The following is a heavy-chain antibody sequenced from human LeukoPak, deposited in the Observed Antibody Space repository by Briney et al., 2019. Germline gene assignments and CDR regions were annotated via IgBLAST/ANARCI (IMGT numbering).Heavy chain of an antibody. CDR1: GYSFTSYW. CDR3: ARLAAAGKVNYYYYYMDV. J-gene: IGHJ6*03. CDR2: IYPGDSDT. D-gene: IGHD6-13*01. V-gene: IGHV5-51*01. Sequence: GESLKIPCKGSGYSFTSYWIGWVRQMPGKGLEWMGIIYPGDSDTRYSPSFQGQVTISADKSISTAHLQWSSLKASDTAMYYCARLAAAGKVNYYYYYMDVWGKGTTVTVSS.